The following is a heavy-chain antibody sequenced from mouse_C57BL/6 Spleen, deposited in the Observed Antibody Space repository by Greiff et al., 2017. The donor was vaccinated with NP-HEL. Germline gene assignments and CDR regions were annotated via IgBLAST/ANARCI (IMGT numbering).Heavy chain of an antibody. J-gene: IGHJ2*01. CDR3: GSSETEVDD. CDR2: INPSSGYT. V-gene: IGHV1-7*01. Sequence: QVQLQQSGAELAKPGASVKLSCKASGYTFTSYWMHWVKQRPGQGLEWIGYINPSSGYTKYNQKFKDKATLTADKSSSPAYRRLSSVTYKDSAVNYCGSSETEVDDWGKGTTLTVSS. CDR1: GYTFTSYW.